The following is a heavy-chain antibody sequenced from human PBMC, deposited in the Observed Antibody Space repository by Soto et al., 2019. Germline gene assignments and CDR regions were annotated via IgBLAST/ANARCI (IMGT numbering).Heavy chain of an antibody. CDR2: IIPIFGTA. D-gene: IGHD4-17*01. CDR3: VRDLTLQTDPRVDYGDYFPPYYYYYGMDV. V-gene: IGHV1-69*01. J-gene: IGHJ6*02. Sequence: QVQLVQSGAEVKKPGSSVKVSCKASGGTFSSYAISWVRQAPGQGLEWMGGIIPIFGTANYAQKFQGRVTITADESTSTAYMELSSLRSEDTAVYYCVRDLTLQTDPRVDYGDYFPPYYYYYGMDVWGQGTTVTVSS. CDR1: GGTFSSYA.